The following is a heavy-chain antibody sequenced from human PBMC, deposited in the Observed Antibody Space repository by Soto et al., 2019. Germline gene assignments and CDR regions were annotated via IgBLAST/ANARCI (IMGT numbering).Heavy chain of an antibody. CDR1: GFTFSSYS. CDR3: AREVNQYYYYGMDV. Sequence: PVGSLRFSCAASGFTFSSYSMNWVRQAPGKGLEWVSSISSSSSYIYYADSVKGRFTISRDNAKNSLYLQMNSLRAEDTAVYYCAREVNQYYYYGMDVWGQGTTVTV. V-gene: IGHV3-21*01. J-gene: IGHJ6*02. D-gene: IGHD3-10*01. CDR2: ISSSSSYI.